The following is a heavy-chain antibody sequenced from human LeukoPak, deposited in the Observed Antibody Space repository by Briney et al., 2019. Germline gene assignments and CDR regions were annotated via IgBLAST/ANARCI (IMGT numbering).Heavy chain of an antibody. CDR2: IYYSGST. D-gene: IGHD4-17*01. Sequence: SQTLSLTCTVSGGSISSGGYYWSWIRQHPGKGLEWIGYIYYSGSTYYNPSLKSRVTISVDTSKNQFSLKLSSVTAADTAVYYCARGLGTTVTTYSYFDYWGQGTLVTVSS. J-gene: IGHJ4*02. CDR1: GGSISSGGYY. CDR3: ARGLGTTVTTYSYFDY. V-gene: IGHV4-31*03.